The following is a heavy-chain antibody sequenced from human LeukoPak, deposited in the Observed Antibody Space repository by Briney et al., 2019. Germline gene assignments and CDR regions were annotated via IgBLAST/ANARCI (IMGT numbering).Heavy chain of an antibody. V-gene: IGHV1-2*06. J-gene: IGHJ4*02. Sequence: ASVKVSCKASGYTFTGYYMHWVRQAPGQGREWMGRINPNSGGTNYAQKFQGRVTITRDTSISTAYMELSRLRSDDTAAYYCARDLGSRIQLWLLGYWGQGTLVAVSS. CDR2: INPNSGGT. D-gene: IGHD5-18*01. CDR1: GYTFTGYY. CDR3: ARDLGSRIQLWLLGY.